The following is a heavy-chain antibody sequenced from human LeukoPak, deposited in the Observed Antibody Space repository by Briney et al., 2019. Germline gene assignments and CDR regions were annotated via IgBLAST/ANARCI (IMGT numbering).Heavy chain of an antibody. J-gene: IGHJ5*02. CDR3: ARYLAGPRARFDP. CDR2: INHSGST. V-gene: IGHV4-34*01. Sequence: SETLSLTCAVYGGSFSGYYWSWIRQPPGKGLEWIGEINHSGSTNYNPSLKSRVTISVDTSKNQFSLKLSSVTAADTAVYYCARYLAGPRARFDPWGQGTLVTVSS. CDR1: GGSFSGYY.